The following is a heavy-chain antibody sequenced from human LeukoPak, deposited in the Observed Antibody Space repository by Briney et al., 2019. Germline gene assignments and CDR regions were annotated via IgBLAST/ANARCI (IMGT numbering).Heavy chain of an antibody. V-gene: IGHV3-7*01. CDR2: IKQDGSEK. CDR1: GFSLSNYW. CDR3: AREREGVYDSSGYSDY. J-gene: IGHJ4*02. Sequence: PGGSLRLSCAASGFSLSNYWMNWVRQAPGKGLEWVANIKQDGSEKNYVDSVKGRFTISRDNAKNSLYLQMNSLRAEDTAVYYCAREREGVYDSSGYSDYWGQGTLVTVSS. D-gene: IGHD3-22*01.